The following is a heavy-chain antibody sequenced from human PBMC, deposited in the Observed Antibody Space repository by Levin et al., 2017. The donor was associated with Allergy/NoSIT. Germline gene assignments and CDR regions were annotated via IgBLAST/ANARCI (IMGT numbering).Heavy chain of an antibody. CDR3: ARGSIAAAGFFDY. CDR2: IYYSGST. Sequence: GSLRLSCTVSGGSISSYYWSWIRQPPGKGLEWIGYIYYSGSTNYNPSLKSRVTISVDTSKNQFSLKLSSVTAADTAVYYCARGSIAAAGFFDYWGQGTLVTVSS. D-gene: IGHD6-13*01. V-gene: IGHV4-59*01. CDR1: GGSISSYY. J-gene: IGHJ4*02.